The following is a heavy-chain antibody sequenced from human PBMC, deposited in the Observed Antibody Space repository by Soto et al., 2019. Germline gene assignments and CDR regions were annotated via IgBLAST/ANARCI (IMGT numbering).Heavy chain of an antibody. CDR2: ISYDGSSK. CDR3: ARETDAFDI. Sequence: QVQLVESGGGVVQPGRSLRLSCAASGFTFSSYAMHWVRQAPGKGLEWVAFISYDGSSKFYADSVKGRFTISRDNSKNTLYMQMNSLRGEDTAVYYCARETDAFDIWGQGTLVTVSS. J-gene: IGHJ3*02. V-gene: IGHV3-30-3*01. CDR1: GFTFSSYA.